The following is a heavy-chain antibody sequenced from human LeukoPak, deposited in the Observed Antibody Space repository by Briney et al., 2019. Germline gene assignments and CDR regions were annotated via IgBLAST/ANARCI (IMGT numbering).Heavy chain of an antibody. CDR3: ARGDRVLYCSSTSCYQVV. CDR2: ISSSSSYI. J-gene: IGHJ4*02. D-gene: IGHD2-2*01. CDR1: GFTFSSYA. V-gene: IGHV3-21*01. Sequence: GDSLRLSCAASGFTFSSYAMNWVRQAPGKGLEWVSSISSSSSYIFYADSVKGRFTISRDNAKNSLYLAMKSLRSDDTGVYYCARGDRVLYCSSTSCYQVVGGQGTRVTVSS.